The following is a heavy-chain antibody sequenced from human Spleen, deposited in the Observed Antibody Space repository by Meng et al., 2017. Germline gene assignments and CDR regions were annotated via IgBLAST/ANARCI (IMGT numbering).Heavy chain of an antibody. V-gene: IGHV3-23*01. J-gene: IGHJ5*02. D-gene: IGHD2-15*01. CDR1: GFTFNSFA. CDR2: ITGGGGVT. Sequence: EVQLLESGGGLVQPGGSLRLSCAASGFTFNSFAMSWVRQTPGKGLEWVSAITGGGGVTYYADSVKGRFTISRDNSKNTLYLQMNSLRAEDTAVYYCAKSGSYQPFNWFDPWGQGTLVTVSS. CDR3: AKSGSYQPFNWFDP.